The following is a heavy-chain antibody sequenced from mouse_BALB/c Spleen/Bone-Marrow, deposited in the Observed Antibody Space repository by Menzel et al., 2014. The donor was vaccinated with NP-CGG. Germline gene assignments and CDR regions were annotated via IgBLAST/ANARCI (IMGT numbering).Heavy chain of an antibody. CDR1: GFSLTSYG. CDR2: IWAGGST. V-gene: IGHV2-9*02. D-gene: IGHD2-14*01. CDR3: ARGGVRRGNYFDY. J-gene: IGHJ2*01. Sequence: QVQLQQSGPGLVAPSQRLSITCTVSGFSLTSYGVHWVRQPPGEGLEWLGVIWAGGSTNYNSALMSRLSISKDNSKSQVFLKMNSLQTDDTVMYYCARGGVRRGNYFDYWGQGTTLTVSS.